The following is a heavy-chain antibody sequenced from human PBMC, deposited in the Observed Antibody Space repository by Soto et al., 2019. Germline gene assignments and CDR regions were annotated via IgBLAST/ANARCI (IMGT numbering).Heavy chain of an antibody. CDR1: GFTFSEYY. D-gene: IGHD1-1*01. J-gene: IGHJ4*02. Sequence: QVQLVESGGGLVRPGGSLKLSCAASGFTFSEYYMSWIRQAPGKGLEWVSSISGSSSSRKYAGSVRGRFTISRDYAKNSLYLQMNSLRVEDTALYFCARGPRRDGYTDLDSWGQGTLVTVSS. CDR3: ARGPRRDGYTDLDS. CDR2: ISGSSSSR. V-gene: IGHV3-11*06.